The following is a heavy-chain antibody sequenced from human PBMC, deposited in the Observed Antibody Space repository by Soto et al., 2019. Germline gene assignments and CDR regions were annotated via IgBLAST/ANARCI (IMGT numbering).Heavy chain of an antibody. CDR1: GFTFSTYW. CDR3: ARAAVAAHFDL. J-gene: IGHJ4*02. Sequence: EVQLVESGGGLVQPGGSLRLSCAASGFTFSTYWMHWVRQAPGQGLVGVSRIKSDGSTTSYADSVKGRFSISRDNAKNTLYLQMTSLTAEDTAVYSCARAAVAAHFDLWAQGTLVTFSS. CDR2: IKSDGSTT. V-gene: IGHV3-74*01. D-gene: IGHD6-19*01.